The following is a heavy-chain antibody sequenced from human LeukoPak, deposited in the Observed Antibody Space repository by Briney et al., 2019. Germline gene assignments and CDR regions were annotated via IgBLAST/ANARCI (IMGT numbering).Heavy chain of an antibody. CDR2: IKQDGTEK. CDR1: GFTFTTYW. Sequence: PGGSLRLSCAASGFTFTTYWMSWVRQPPGKGLEWVANIKQDGTEKYYVDSVKGRFTISRDNAKNSLYLQMNSLRVEDTAIYYCAKVAHYYYGSESYYFFDHWGQGTPVTASS. V-gene: IGHV3-7*01. J-gene: IGHJ4*02. D-gene: IGHD3-10*01. CDR3: AKVAHYYYGSESYYFFDH.